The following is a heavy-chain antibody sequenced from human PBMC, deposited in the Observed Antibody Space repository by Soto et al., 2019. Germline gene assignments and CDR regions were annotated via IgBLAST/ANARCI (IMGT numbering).Heavy chain of an antibody. CDR1: GFTFDDYA. CDR3: AKGKGGQWGGYYFDY. J-gene: IGHJ4*02. Sequence: EVQLVESGGGLVQPGRSLRLSCAASGFTFDDYAMHWVRQAPGKGLEWVSGISWNSGSRGYVDSVKGRFTISRDNAKNSLEGKRNILRAEDTALYYWAKGKGGQWGGYYFDYWGQGTLVTVSS. D-gene: IGHD3-16*01. CDR2: ISWNSGSR. V-gene: IGHV3-9*01.